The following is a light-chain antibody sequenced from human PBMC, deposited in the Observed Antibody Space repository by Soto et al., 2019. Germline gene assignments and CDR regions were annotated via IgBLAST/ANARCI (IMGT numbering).Light chain of an antibody. CDR3: NSYTTSSTLV. J-gene: IGLJ1*01. Sequence: QSALTQPASVSGSPGQSITISCTGTSSDVGGYNFVSWYQQHPGKAPKLIIYEVTSRPSGVSNRFSGSKSGNTASLTSSGLQAEDEADYYCNSYTTSSTLVFGTGTKLTVL. CDR2: EVT. V-gene: IGLV2-14*03. CDR1: SSDVGGYNF.